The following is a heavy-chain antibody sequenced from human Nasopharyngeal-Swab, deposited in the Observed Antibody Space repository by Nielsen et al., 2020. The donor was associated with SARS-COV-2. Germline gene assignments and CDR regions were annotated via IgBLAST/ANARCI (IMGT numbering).Heavy chain of an antibody. CDR2: IYYSGST. D-gene: IGHD3-22*01. CDR1: GGSISSGGYS. J-gene: IGHJ4*02. V-gene: IGHV4-30-4*07. Sequence: LSLTCAVSGGSISSGGYSWSWIRQPPGKGLEWIGYIYYSGSTYYNPSLKSRVTISVDTSKNQFSLKLSSVTAANTAVYYCASSYYYDSSGYYVPFDYWGQGTLVTVSS. CDR3: ASSYYYDSSGYYVPFDY.